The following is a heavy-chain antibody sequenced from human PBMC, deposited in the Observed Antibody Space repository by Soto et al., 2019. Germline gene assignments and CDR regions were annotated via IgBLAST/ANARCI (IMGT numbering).Heavy chain of an antibody. CDR1: GGAFSSYA. V-gene: IGHV1-69*13. Sequence: PSVKGSCKASGGAFSSYASSWVRQAPGQGLEWMGGIIPIFGTANYAQKFQGRVTITADESTSTAYRELSSLRSGERAVFCVSRNGEMYYDILPRPALDYRGQRTPVLVSS. CDR2: IIPIFGTA. D-gene: IGHD3-9*01. J-gene: IGHJ4*02. CDR3: SRNGEMYYDILPRPALDY.